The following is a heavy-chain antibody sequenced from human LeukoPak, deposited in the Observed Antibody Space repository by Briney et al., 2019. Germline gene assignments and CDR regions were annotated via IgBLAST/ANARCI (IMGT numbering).Heavy chain of an antibody. V-gene: IGHV3-23*01. D-gene: IGHD1-26*01. CDR2: ISGSGGST. CDR3: AKGGPVGPRLRFDY. J-gene: IGHJ4*02. Sequence: GGSLRPSCAASGFTFSSYAMSWVRQAPGKGLEWVSAISGSGGSTYYADSVKGRSTISRDNSKNTLYLQMNSLRAEDTAVYYCAKGGPVGPRLRFDYWGQGTLVTVSS. CDR1: GFTFSSYA.